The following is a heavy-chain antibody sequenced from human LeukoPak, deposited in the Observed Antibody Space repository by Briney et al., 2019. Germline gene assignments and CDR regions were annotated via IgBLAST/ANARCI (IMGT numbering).Heavy chain of an antibody. J-gene: IGHJ4*02. D-gene: IGHD5-24*01. CDR2: ITSSGRYI. V-gene: IGHV3-21*01. CDR3: ARDRWLQSQRYFDY. CDR1: GFTFSSYS. Sequence: GGSLRLSCAASGFTFSSYSMNWVRQAPGKGLEWVSSITSSGRYIYYADSVKGRFTISRDNARNSLYLQMNSLRAEDTAVYYCARDRWLQSQRYFDYWGQGMLVTVSS.